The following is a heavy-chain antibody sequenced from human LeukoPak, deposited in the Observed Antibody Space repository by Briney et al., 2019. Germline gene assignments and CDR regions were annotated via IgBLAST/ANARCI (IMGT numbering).Heavy chain of an antibody. CDR2: IYYSGST. CDR1: GGSISSGDYY. D-gene: IGHD6-19*01. Sequence: SETLSLTCTVSGGSISSGDYYWSWIRQPPGKSLEWIGYIYYSGSTYYNPSLKSRVAISADMSKNQFSLKLTSVTGADTAVYYCAGERGEEYSSGWYKRNYFDNWGQGIRVTVSS. CDR3: AGERGEEYSSGWYKRNYFDN. J-gene: IGHJ4*02. V-gene: IGHV4-30-4*01.